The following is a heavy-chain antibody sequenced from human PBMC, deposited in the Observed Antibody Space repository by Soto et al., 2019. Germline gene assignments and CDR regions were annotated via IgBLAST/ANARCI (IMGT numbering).Heavy chain of an antibody. CDR1: GVTVSSTY. V-gene: IGHV3-66*01. CDR3: ARGHYESPPGYFDY. J-gene: IGHJ4*02. D-gene: IGHD3-22*01. CDR2: IYSGGTT. Sequence: GGSLRLSCAASGVTVSSTYMSWVRQAPGKGLEWVSVIYSGGTTNYADSVKGRFTISRDNSKNTLYLQMNSLRVEDTAVYYCARGHYESPPGYFDYWGQGTLVTVSS.